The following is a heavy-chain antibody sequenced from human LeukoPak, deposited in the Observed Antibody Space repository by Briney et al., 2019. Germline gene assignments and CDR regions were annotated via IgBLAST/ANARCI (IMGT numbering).Heavy chain of an antibody. CDR2: IYYSGST. Sequence: SETLSLTCTVSGGSISSSSYYWGWIRQPPGKGLEWIGSIYYSGSTYYNPSLKSRVTISVDTSKNQFSLKLSSVTAADTAVYYCARDLGIAVAGSNWFDPWGQGTLVTVSS. V-gene: IGHV4-39*07. CDR3: ARDLGIAVAGSNWFDP. D-gene: IGHD6-19*01. J-gene: IGHJ5*02. CDR1: GGSISSSSYY.